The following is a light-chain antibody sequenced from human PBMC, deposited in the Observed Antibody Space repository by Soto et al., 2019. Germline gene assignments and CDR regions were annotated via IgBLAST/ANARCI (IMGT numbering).Light chain of an antibody. CDR2: LGS. CDR3: MQALQTLWT. V-gene: IGKV2-28*01. J-gene: IGKJ1*01. Sequence: DLVMTQYPLSLPVPPGEPASISCRSSQSLLHSNGYNYLDWYLQKPGQSPQLLIYLGSNRASGVPDRFSGSGSGTDFTLKISRVEAEDVGVYYCMQALQTLWTFGQGTKVDIK. CDR1: QSLLHSNGYNY.